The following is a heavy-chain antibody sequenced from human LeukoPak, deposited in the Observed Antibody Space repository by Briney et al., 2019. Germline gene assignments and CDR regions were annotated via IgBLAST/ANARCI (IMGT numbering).Heavy chain of an antibody. CDR3: TTDVRWELQPADY. CDR1: GMSFSDFRDAW. J-gene: IGHJ4*02. V-gene: IGHV3-15*01. D-gene: IGHD1-26*01. Sequence: NLGGSLRLSCAGTGMSFSDFRDAWMSWVRQAPGKGLEWVGRIKSKAGGETRDYVGSVKGRFTISRDDSKNTLFLQMNSLKTEDTAVYYCTTDVRWELQPADYWGQGTLVTVSS. CDR2: IKSKAGGETR.